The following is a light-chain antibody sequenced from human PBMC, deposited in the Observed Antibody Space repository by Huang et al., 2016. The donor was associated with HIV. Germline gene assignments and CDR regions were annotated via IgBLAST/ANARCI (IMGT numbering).Light chain of an antibody. CDR2: GAS. Sequence: DTVMTQTPATLSVSPGARATLSCRASQGVGSKLAWFPQKPGQAPRLLIHGASTRATGIPARFSGSGSGTEFTLTISSLQSEDFAVYYCQQYNNWPYTFGQGTKLEIK. CDR1: QGVGSK. CDR3: QQYNNWPYT. J-gene: IGKJ2*01. V-gene: IGKV3-15*01.